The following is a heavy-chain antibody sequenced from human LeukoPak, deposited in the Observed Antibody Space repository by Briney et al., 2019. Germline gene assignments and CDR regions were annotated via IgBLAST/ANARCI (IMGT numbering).Heavy chain of an antibody. Sequence: GGSLRLSCAASGFTFSSYAMSWVRQAPGKGLEWVSAVIASGGSTYYADSVKGRFTISRDNSRNTLYLQMNSLRVEDTAVYYCAKERGSGSYRAFDYWGQGTLVTASS. CDR2: VIASGGST. CDR1: GFTFSSYA. D-gene: IGHD3-10*01. CDR3: AKERGSGSYRAFDY. V-gene: IGHV3-23*01. J-gene: IGHJ4*02.